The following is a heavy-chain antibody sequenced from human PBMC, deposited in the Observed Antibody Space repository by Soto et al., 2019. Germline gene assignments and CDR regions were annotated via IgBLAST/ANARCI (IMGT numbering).Heavy chain of an antibody. CDR3: ARGSVVLTGANAAFAH. CDR1: GGTFGRYT. V-gene: IGHV1-69*01. D-gene: IGHD3-9*01. J-gene: IGHJ4*02. Sequence: QVQLVQSGAQVKKPGSSVKVSCTASGGTFGRYTISWVRQAPGQGLEWMGGILPVLGNTNVAQRFQDRVTLTADEPTSTAHLGLGRLRPEDTVGYYWARGSVVLTGANAAFAHWGQGVLVTGSS. CDR2: ILPVLGNT.